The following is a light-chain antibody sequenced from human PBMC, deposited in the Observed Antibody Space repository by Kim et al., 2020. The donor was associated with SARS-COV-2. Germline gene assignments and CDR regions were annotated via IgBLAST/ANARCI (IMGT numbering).Light chain of an antibody. CDR2: GPS. CDR1: QSVSSM. CDR3: QQYNNWPWT. J-gene: IGKJ1*01. V-gene: IGKV3-15*01. Sequence: EIVMTQSPATLSVSPGERATLSCRASQSVSSMLAWYKQKPGQAPRLLIYGPSTRATGIPARFSGSGSGTEFTLTISSLQSEDFAVYYCQQYNNWPWTFGQGTKVDIK.